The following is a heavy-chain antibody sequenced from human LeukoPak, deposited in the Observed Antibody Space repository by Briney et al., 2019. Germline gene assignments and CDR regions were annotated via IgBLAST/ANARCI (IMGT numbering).Heavy chain of an antibody. CDR3: ARLHGSGSYDDRFDY. CDR2: MNPNSGNT. J-gene: IGHJ4*02. Sequence: RASVTVSFKASGYTFTRYDINWMRQATGQGLEWMGLMNPNSGNTGYAQKFQGRATMNRNTSISAAYVELSSLRSEDTAVYYYARLHGSGSYDDRFDYWGQGTLVTVSS. CDR1: GYTFTRYD. V-gene: IGHV1-8*01. D-gene: IGHD3-10*01.